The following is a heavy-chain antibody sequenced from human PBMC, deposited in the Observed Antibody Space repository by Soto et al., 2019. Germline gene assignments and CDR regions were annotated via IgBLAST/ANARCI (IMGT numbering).Heavy chain of an antibody. CDR1: GFNLSHPW. Sequence: EVQLVESGGGLVKPGGSLRLSCVASGFNLSHPWMTWVRQAAGKGLEWVGRIKSKTDGGTADYAATVKGRATISRDDSKNTVYLQMNSLKTEDTAVYYCSTGIYYDILTGYHNVAYWGQGALVTVSS. D-gene: IGHD3-9*01. J-gene: IGHJ4*02. V-gene: IGHV3-15*01. CDR2: IKSKTDGGTA. CDR3: STGIYYDILTGYHNVAY.